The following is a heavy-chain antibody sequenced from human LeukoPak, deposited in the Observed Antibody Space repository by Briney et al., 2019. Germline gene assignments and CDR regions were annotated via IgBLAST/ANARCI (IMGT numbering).Heavy chain of an antibody. CDR1: GYTFSDYF. V-gene: IGHV1-69-2*01. CDR2: VDPEDGKT. D-gene: IGHD2/OR15-2a*01. J-gene: IGHJ4*02. CDR3: ATERVIVVNY. Sequence: GATVKVSCKASGYTFSDYFMHWVQQVPGKGLVWMGRVDPEDGKTKYAEKFQGRVTITADTSTDTVYMELSGLTSADTAVYYCATERVIVVNYWGQGTLVTVSS.